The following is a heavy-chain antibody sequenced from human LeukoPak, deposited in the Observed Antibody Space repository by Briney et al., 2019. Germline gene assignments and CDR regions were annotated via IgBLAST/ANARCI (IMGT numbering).Heavy chain of an antibody. J-gene: IGHJ4*02. Sequence: SETLSLTCTVSGGSISSSNYYWRWIRQPPGKVLEWIGSFYYSGSTNYNPSLKSRVTISVDTSKNQFSLKLSSVTAADTAVYYCVYYYGSGSVEYWGQGTLVTVSS. CDR1: GGSISSSNYY. CDR2: FYYSGST. CDR3: VYYYGSGSVEY. D-gene: IGHD3-10*01. V-gene: IGHV4-39*01.